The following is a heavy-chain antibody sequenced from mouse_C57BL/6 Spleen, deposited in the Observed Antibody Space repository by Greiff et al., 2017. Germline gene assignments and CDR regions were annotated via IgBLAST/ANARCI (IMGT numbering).Heavy chain of an antibody. V-gene: IGHV14-4*01. CDR3: TTSGSPDY. CDR1: GFNIKDDY. CDR2: IDPENGDT. D-gene: IGHD1-1*01. Sequence: EVQLQQSGAELVRPGASVKLSCTASGFNIKDDYMHWVKQRPEQGLEWIGWIDPENGDTEYASKFQGKATITADTSSNTACLQLSSLTSEDTAVYYCTTSGSPDYWGQGTTLTVSS. J-gene: IGHJ2*01.